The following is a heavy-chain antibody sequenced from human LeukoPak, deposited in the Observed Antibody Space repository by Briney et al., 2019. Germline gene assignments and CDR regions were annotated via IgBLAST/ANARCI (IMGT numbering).Heavy chain of an antibody. D-gene: IGHD3-16*02. Sequence: PSETLSLTCTVTGGSFSTYYWSWIRQPPGKGLEWIGSIYYSGSTYYNPSLKSRVTICVDTSKNQFSLKLSSVTAADTAVYYCARRTYYDYVWGSYPHGYFDYWGQGTLVTVSS. CDR3: ARRTYYDYVWGSYPHGYFDY. J-gene: IGHJ4*02. V-gene: IGHV4-59*05. CDR2: IYYSGST. CDR1: GGSFSTYY.